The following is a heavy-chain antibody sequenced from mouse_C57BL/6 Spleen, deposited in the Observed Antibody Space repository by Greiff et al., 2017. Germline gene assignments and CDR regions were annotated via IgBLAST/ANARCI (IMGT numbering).Heavy chain of an antibody. CDR2: IYPSDGST. J-gene: IGHJ1*03. Sequence: QVQLQQSDAELVKPGASVKISCKASGYTFTDYTIHWMKQRPEQGLEWIGYIYPSDGSTKYNEKFKGKATLTADKSSSTAYMQLNSLTSEDSAVYFCARYGATVVATDWYCDVGGKGTTVTVSS. D-gene: IGHD1-1*01. CDR1: GYTFTDYT. V-gene: IGHV1-78*01. CDR3: ARYGATVVATDWYCDV.